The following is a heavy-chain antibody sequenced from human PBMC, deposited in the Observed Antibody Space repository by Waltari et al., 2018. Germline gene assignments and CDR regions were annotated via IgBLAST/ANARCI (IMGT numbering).Heavy chain of an antibody. CDR3: AKAGCTSCYNPRVDY. D-gene: IGHD2-2*02. V-gene: IGHV3-30*02. CDR1: GFPFSSYG. CDR2: IRSDGSNK. Sequence: QVQLVESGGGVVQPGGSLRLSCAAPGFPFSSYGRHGARQAPGRGLEWVAFIRSDGSNKSSADSVKGRFTISRDNSKNTLYLQMNSLRTEDAAVYYCAKAGCTSCYNPRVDYWGQGTLVTVSP. J-gene: IGHJ4*02.